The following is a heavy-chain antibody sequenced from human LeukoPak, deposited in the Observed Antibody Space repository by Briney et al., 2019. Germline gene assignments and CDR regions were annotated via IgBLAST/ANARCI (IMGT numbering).Heavy chain of an antibody. CDR3: AKDFSSGYYSFDS. J-gene: IGHJ4*02. Sequence: GGSLRLSCAASGFTFSSYGMHWVRQAPGKGLEWVSVISGSGGSTYYADSVKGRFTISRDNSKNTLYLQMNSLRAEDTAVYYCAKDFSSGYYSFDSWGQGTLVTVSS. CDR2: ISGSGGST. CDR1: GFTFSSYG. D-gene: IGHD3-3*01. V-gene: IGHV3-23*01.